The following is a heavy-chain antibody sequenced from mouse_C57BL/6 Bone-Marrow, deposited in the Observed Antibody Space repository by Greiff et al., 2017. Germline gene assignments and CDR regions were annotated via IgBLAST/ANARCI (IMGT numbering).Heavy chain of an antibody. CDR3: TFSRPGYGSKTDY. CDR1: GFNIKDDY. D-gene: IGHD1-1*01. J-gene: IGHJ2*01. CDR2: IDPENGDT. Sequence: VQLQQSGAELVRPGASVKLSCTASGFNIKDDYMHWVKQRPEQGLEWIGWIDPENGDTEYASKFQGKATITADTSSNTAYLQLSSLTSEDTAVYYGTFSRPGYGSKTDYWGQGTTLTVSS. V-gene: IGHV14-4*01.